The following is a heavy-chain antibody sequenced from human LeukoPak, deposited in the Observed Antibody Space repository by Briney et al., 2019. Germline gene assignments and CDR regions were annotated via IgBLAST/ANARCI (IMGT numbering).Heavy chain of an antibody. Sequence: ASVKVSCKASGYTFIRYAINWLRQVPGQGLEWMGWINMYTANPAYAQGFTERFVFSLDTSVSTAYLEISNLKAEDTAVYYYARHDNGDDFDYWGQGTLVAVSS. D-gene: IGHD4/OR15-4a*01. V-gene: IGHV7-4-1*02. CDR3: ARHDNGDDFDY. CDR1: GYTFIRYA. J-gene: IGHJ4*02. CDR2: INMYTANP.